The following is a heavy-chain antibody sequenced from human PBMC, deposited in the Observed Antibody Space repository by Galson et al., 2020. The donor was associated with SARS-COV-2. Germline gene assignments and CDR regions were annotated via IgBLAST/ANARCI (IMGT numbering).Heavy chain of an antibody. CDR1: GFTFSSYG. Sequence: GESLKISCAASGFTFSSYGMHWVRQAPGKGLEWVAVIWYDGSNKYYADSVKGRFTISRDNSKNTLYLQMNSLRAEDTAVYYCAKDLYSSGWYGEYFQHCGQGTLVTVSS. J-gene: IGHJ1*01. CDR2: IWYDGSNK. V-gene: IGHV3-33*06. CDR3: AKDLYSSGWYGEYFQH. D-gene: IGHD6-19*01.